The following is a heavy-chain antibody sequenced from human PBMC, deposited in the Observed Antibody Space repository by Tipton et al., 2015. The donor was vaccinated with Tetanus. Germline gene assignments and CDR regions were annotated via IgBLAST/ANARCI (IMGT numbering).Heavy chain of an antibody. CDR1: GGSLSTSH. CDR2: ITYSRAT. CDR3: ARANNEFPKKGPFDS. D-gene: IGHD1-1*01. J-gene: IGHJ4*02. Sequence: TLSLTCTVSGGSLSTSHWAWIRQPPGKGLEWVGKITYSRATNYNSSLKSRVTMSLDTSTSQFSLELTSATAADTAVYYCARANNEFPKKGPFDSWGQGSLVIVSS. V-gene: IGHV4-59*01.